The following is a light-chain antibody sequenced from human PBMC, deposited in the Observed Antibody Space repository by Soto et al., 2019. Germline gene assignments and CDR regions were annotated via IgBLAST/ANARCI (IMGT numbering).Light chain of an antibody. Sequence: EIVLTQSPGTLSLSPGERATLSCRASQSVSSSYLAWYQQKPGQPPRLLIYGASSRATGIPDRFSGSGSGTDFTLTISRLEPEDFAVYYCQQHGSSPQTFGQGTKVDIK. CDR2: GAS. V-gene: IGKV3-20*01. CDR3: QQHGSSPQT. J-gene: IGKJ1*01. CDR1: QSVSSSY.